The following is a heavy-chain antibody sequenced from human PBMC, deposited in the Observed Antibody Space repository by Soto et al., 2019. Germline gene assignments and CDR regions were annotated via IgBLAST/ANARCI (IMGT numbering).Heavy chain of an antibody. V-gene: IGHV3-7*01. CDR1: GFTFSSYW. CDR2: IKEDGSEK. D-gene: IGHD5-12*01. Sequence: PGGSLRLSCAASGFTFSSYWMSWVRQAPGKGLEWVANIKEDGSEKYYVGSVKGRFTISRDNAKNSLYLQMNSLRAEDTAVYYCARDDVDIVATHWFDPWFQGTLFTVSS. J-gene: IGHJ5*02. CDR3: ARDDVDIVATHWFDP.